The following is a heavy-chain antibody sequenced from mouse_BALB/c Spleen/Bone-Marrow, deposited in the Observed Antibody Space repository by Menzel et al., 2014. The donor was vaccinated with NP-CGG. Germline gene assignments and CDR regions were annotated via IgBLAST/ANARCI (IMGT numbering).Heavy chain of an antibody. CDR1: GFTFSNYG. CDR3: ARRRDYDYFDY. D-gene: IGHD2-4*01. CDR2: ISSGGTYT. V-gene: IGHV5-6*01. J-gene: IGHJ2*01. Sequence: EVQRVESGGDLVKPGGSLKLPCAASGFTFSNYGMSWVRQIPDKRLEWVATISSGGTYTFYPDSVKGRFTISRDNTRNTLTLQVTSLKSEDTAMYYCARRRDYDYFDYWGQGTTLTVSS.